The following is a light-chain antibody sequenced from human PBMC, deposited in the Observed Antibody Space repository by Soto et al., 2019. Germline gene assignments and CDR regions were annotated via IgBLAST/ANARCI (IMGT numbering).Light chain of an antibody. CDR2: DAS. J-gene: IGKJ2*01. V-gene: IGKV1-5*01. Sequence: DIPMTQSPSTLSASVGDRVTITCRASQSISSWLAWYQQKPGKAPKLLIYDASSLESGVPSSFSGSGSGTEFTLTISGLQPDDFATDYCQQYNSYLYTFGQGTKVEIK. CDR1: QSISSW. CDR3: QQYNSYLYT.